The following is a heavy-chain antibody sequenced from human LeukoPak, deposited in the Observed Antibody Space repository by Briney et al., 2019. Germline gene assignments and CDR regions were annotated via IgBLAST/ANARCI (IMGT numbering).Heavy chain of an antibody. CDR2: INPNSGGT. Sequence: ASVKVSCKASGGTFSSYAISWVRQAPGQGLEWMGWINPNSGGTNYAQKFQGRVTMTRDTSISTAYMELSRLRSDDTAVYYCARIGSHCSYWGQGTLVTVSS. D-gene: IGHD1-26*01. CDR3: ARIGSHCSY. J-gene: IGHJ4*02. CDR1: GGTFSSYA. V-gene: IGHV1-2*02.